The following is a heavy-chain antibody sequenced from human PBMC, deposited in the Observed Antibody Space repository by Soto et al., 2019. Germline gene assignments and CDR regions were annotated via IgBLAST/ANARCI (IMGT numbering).Heavy chain of an antibody. CDR1: GGTFSSYA. D-gene: IGHD5-12*01. V-gene: IGHV1-69*13. Sequence: GASVKVSCKASGGTFSSYAISWLRQAPGQGLEWMGGIIPIFGTANYAQKFQGRVTITADESTSTAYMELSSLRSEDTAVYYCARSRGSAYDLHPKFYYGMDVWGQGTTVTVSS. CDR3: ARSRGSAYDLHPKFYYGMDV. CDR2: IIPIFGTA. J-gene: IGHJ6*02.